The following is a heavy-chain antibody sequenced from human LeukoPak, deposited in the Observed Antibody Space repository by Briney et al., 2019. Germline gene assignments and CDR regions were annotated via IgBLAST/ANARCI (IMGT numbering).Heavy chain of an antibody. Sequence: ASVRVSCKASGYTFSRYGISWVRQAPGQGLEWMGGIIPIFGTANYAQKFQGRVTITADKSTSTAYMELSSLRSEDTAVYYCARVDGVATAYFDYWGQGTLVTVSS. CDR2: IIPIFGTA. CDR3: ARVDGVATAYFDY. J-gene: IGHJ4*02. D-gene: IGHD5-18*01. CDR1: GYTFSRYG. V-gene: IGHV1-69*06.